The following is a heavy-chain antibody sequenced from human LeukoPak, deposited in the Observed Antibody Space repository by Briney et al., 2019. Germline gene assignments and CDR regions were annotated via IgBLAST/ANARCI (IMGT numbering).Heavy chain of an antibody. CDR2: MNPNSGNT. CDR3: ARRCGGDCYYYYYYYMDV. Sequence: EASVKVSCKASGYTFTSYDINWVRQATGQGLEWMGWMNPNSGNTGYARKFQGRVTMTRNTSISTAYMELSSLRSEDTAVYYCARRCGGDCYYYYYYYMDVWGKGTTVTVSS. J-gene: IGHJ6*03. V-gene: IGHV1-8*01. CDR1: GYTFTSYD. D-gene: IGHD2-21*02.